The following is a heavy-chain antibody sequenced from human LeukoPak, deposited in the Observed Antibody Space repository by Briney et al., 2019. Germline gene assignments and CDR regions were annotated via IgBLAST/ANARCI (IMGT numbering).Heavy chain of an antibody. CDR2: ISTSSSTK. V-gene: IGHV3-48*04. D-gene: IGHD4-17*01. J-gene: IGHJ3*02. Sequence: GGSLRLSCAASGFTFSSYSMNWVRQAPGKGLEWVSYISTSSSTKYYADSVKGRFTISRDNAKNSLYLQMNSLRVEDTAVFYCARGTYGDYIDDAFDIWGQGTMVTVSS. CDR3: ARGTYGDYIDDAFDI. CDR1: GFTFSSYS.